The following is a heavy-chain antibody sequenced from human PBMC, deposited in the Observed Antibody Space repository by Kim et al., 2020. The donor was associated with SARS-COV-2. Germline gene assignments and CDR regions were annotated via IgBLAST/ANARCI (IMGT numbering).Heavy chain of an antibody. D-gene: IGHD3-10*01. CDR1: TFTFSSYW. Sequence: GGSLRLSCAASTFTFSSYWMHWVRQAPGKGLVWVSRIHNDGSITNYADSVKGRFTISRDNAKNTLYLQMNSLRAEDTAVYYCARSGMGMPAFDYWGHGTLVTVSS. CDR3: ARSGMGMPAFDY. CDR2: IHNDGSIT. V-gene: IGHV3-74*01. J-gene: IGHJ4*01.